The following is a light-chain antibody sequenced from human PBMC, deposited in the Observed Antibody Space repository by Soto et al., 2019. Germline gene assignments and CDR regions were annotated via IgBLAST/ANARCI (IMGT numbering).Light chain of an antibody. Sequence: IVLTQSPVTLSVSAGEGATLSCRASQSISSSLAWYQQKPGQPPKLLIYDASTRASGIPARFTGSGSGTEFTITISSLQSEDLAIYYCQQYDTWPPNLLTFGGGTKVEIK. J-gene: IGKJ4*01. CDR3: QQYDTWPPNLLT. CDR1: QSISSS. CDR2: DAS. V-gene: IGKV3D-15*01.